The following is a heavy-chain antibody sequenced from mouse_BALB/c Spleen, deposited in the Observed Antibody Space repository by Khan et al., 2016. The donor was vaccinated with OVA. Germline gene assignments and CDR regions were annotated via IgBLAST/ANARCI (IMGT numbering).Heavy chain of an antibody. V-gene: IGHV5-9*03. CDR1: GFTFSSYT. D-gene: IGHD2-1*01. J-gene: IGHJ3*01. CDR2: ISSGGDNT. Sequence: EVELVESGGGLVKPGGSLKLSCAASGFTFSSYTMSWIRQTPEKRLEWVATISSGGDNTSYPDSVKGRFNISRDNAKNNLYLQMSSLRSEDTALYYCARSNYGNFAYWGQGTLVTVSA. CDR3: ARSNYGNFAY.